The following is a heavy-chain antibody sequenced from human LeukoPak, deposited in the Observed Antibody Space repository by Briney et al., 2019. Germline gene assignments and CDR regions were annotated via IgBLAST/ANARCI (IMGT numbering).Heavy chain of an antibody. CDR3: AREPEVGDYGSGSEDV. Sequence: ASVKVSCKASGYTFTSYAMHWVRQAPGQRLEWMGWINAGNGNTKYSQEFQGRVTITRDTSASTAYMELSSLRSEDTAVYYCAREPEVGDYGSGSEDVWGQGTTVTVSS. J-gene: IGHJ6*02. CDR1: GYTFTSYA. V-gene: IGHV1-3*03. CDR2: INAGNGNT. D-gene: IGHD3-10*01.